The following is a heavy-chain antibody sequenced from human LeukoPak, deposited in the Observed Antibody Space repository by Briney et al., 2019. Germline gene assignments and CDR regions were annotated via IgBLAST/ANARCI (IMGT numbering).Heavy chain of an antibody. Sequence: GGSLRLSCAASGLTFSSHWMHWVRQAPGKGLVWVSRITNDGSSTTYADSVKGRFTISRDNAKNSLYLQMNSLGAEDTAVYYCARDRYVGATTAGDSDSWGQGTLVTVSS. J-gene: IGHJ4*02. D-gene: IGHD1-26*01. CDR3: ARDRYVGATTAGDSDS. CDR2: ITNDGSST. CDR1: GLTFSSHW. V-gene: IGHV3-74*01.